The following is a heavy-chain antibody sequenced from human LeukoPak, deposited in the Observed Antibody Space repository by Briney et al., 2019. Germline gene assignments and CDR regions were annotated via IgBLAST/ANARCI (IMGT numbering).Heavy chain of an antibody. Sequence: PGGSLRLSCAASGFAFSSYALSWVRQAPGKGLEWVASIGGSAGNTYHADSVKGRFTISRDISKNTLYLQMNSLRAEDTAVYYCARDIRDSGWSMDFWGQGTLVTVSS. CDR2: IGGSAGNT. CDR3: ARDIRDSGWSMDF. CDR1: GFAFSSYA. J-gene: IGHJ4*02. D-gene: IGHD6-19*01. V-gene: IGHV3-23*01.